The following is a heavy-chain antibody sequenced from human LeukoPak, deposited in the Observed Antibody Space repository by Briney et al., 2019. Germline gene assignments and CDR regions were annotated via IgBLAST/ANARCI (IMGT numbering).Heavy chain of an antibody. D-gene: IGHD6-13*01. Sequence: GGSLRLSCAASGFTFSSYEMNWVRQAPGKGLEWVSAISGSGGSTYYADSVKGRFTISRDNSKNTLYLQMNSLRAEDTAVYYCAKGRSSSQRTQFDPWGQGTLVTVSS. J-gene: IGHJ5*02. V-gene: IGHV3-23*01. CDR1: GFTFSSYE. CDR2: ISGSGGST. CDR3: AKGRSSSQRTQFDP.